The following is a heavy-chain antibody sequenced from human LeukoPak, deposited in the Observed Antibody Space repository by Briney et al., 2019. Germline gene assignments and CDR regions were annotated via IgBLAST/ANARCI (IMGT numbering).Heavy chain of an antibody. D-gene: IGHD2-2*01. CDR2: ISYDGSNK. V-gene: IGHV3-30-3*01. J-gene: IGHJ5*02. Sequence: PGGSLRLSCAASGFTFSSYAMHWVRQAPGKGLEWVAVISYDGSNKYYADSVKGRFTISRDNSKNTLYLQMNSLRAEDTAVYYCARDGKYQLLPWPLSWWFDPWGQGTLVTVSS. CDR3: ARDGKYQLLPWPLSWWFDP. CDR1: GFTFSSYA.